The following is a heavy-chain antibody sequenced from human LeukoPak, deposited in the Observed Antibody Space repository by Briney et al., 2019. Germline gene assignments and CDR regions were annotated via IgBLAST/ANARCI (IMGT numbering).Heavy chain of an antibody. J-gene: IGHJ4*02. CDR1: GFSLEDYT. CDR2: INWDASKE. V-gene: IGHV3-43*01. CDR3: TRGAYPLYFFDS. Sequence: GGSLRLSCAASGFSLEDYTMRWVRQAPGKGLEWVSLINWDASKEYYGDSVKGRFTISRDNSKNSLYLQMNSLRTEDTALYYCTRGAYPLYFFDSWGQGTLVTVSS.